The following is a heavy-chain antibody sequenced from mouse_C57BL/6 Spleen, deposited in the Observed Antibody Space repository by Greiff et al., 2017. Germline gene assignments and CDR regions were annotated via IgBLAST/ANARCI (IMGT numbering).Heavy chain of an antibody. CDR3: ARGGHYSNYFDY. Sequence: VQLQQPGAELVRPGSSVKLSCKASGYTFTSYWMDWVKQRPGQGLEWIGNIYPSDSETHYNQKFKDKATLTVDKSSSTAYMQLSSLTSEDSAVYYCARGGHYSNYFDYWGQGTTLTVSS. CDR1: GYTFTSYW. D-gene: IGHD2-5*01. V-gene: IGHV1-61*01. CDR2: IYPSDSET. J-gene: IGHJ2*01.